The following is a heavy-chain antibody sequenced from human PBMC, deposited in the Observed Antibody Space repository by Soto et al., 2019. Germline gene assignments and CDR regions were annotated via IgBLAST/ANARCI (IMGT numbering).Heavy chain of an antibody. CDR2: IYYSGST. D-gene: IGHD1-7*01. CDR1: GGSISSYY. V-gene: IGHV4-59*01. J-gene: IGHJ5*02. CDR3: ARCNRNSRWFDP. Sequence: SETLSLTCTVSGGSISSYYWSWTRQPPGKGLEWIGYIYYSGSTNYNPSLKSRVTISVDTSKNQFSLKLSSVTAADTAVYYCARCNRNSRWFDPWGQGTLVTVSS.